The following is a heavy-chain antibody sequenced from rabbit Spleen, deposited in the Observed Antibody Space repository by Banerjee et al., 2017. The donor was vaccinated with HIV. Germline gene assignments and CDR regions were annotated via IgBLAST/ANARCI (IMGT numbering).Heavy chain of an antibody. CDR1: GIDFSSYYY. V-gene: IGHV1S43*01. D-gene: IGHD4-1*01. CDR2: IFNGDGSA. CDR3: ARGDSGGWGDWNL. J-gene: IGHJ4*01. Sequence: QQQLEESGGGLVKPGGTLTLTCKASGIDFSSYYYMCWVRQAPGKGPEWIACIFNGDGSAYYASWVNGRFTISRSTSLNTVTLRMTSLSASDTATYFCARGDSGGWGDWNLWGPGTLVTVS.